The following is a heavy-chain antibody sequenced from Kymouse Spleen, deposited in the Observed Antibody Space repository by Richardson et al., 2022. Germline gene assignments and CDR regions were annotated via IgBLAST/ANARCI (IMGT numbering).Heavy chain of an antibody. CDR1: GFTFSSYG. V-gene: IGHV3-33*01. CDR2: IWYDGSNK. D-gene: IGHD6-19*01. CDR3: ARDGAVALYYYYYYGMDV. J-gene: IGHJ6*02. Sequence: QVQLVESGGGVVQPGRSLRLSCAASGFTFSSYGMHWVRQAPGKGLEWVAVIWYDGSNKYYADSVKGRFTISRDNSKNTLYLQMNSLRAEDTAVYYCARDGAVALYYYYYYGMDVWGQGTTVTVSS.